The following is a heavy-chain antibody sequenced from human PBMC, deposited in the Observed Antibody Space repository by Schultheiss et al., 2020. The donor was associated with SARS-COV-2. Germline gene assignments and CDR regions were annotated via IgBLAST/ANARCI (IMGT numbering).Heavy chain of an antibody. V-gene: IGHV4-59*12. CDR2: IYYSGST. CDR3: ARDRRAIYYFDY. Sequence: SETLSLTCAVYGGSFSGYYWSWIRQHPGKGLEWIGYIYYSGSTNYNPSLKSRVTMSVDTSKNQFSLKLSSVTAADTAVYYCARDRRAIYYFDYWGQGTLVTVSS. CDR1: GGSFSGYY. D-gene: IGHD2-21*01. J-gene: IGHJ4*02.